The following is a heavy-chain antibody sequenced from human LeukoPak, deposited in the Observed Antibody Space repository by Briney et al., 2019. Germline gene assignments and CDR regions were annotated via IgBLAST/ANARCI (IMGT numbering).Heavy chain of an antibody. V-gene: IGHV3-23*01. CDR2: ISGSGGST. D-gene: IGHD2-15*01. CDR1: GFTFSSYA. CDR3: AKERVMVVAATRFDWFDP. J-gene: IGHJ5*02. Sequence: PGGSLRLSCAASGFTFSSYAMSWVRQASGKGLEWVSAISGSGGSTYYADSVKGRFTISRDNSKNTLYLQMNSLRAEDTAVYYCAKERVMVVAATRFDWFDPWDQGTLVTVSS.